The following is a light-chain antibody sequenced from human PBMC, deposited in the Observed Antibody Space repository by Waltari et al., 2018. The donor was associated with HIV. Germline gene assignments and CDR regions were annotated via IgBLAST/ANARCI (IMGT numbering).Light chain of an antibody. CDR3: SSYAGSNVV. V-gene: IGLV2-8*01. CDR2: EVS. Sequence: QSALTQPPSASGSPGQSVTISCTGTSSDVGGYNYVSWYQQHPGKAPKLMIYEVSKRPSGVPDRVPGSKSGNAASLTVAGLQAEDEADYYCSSYAGSNVVFGGGTKLTVL. CDR1: SSDVGGYNY. J-gene: IGLJ2*01.